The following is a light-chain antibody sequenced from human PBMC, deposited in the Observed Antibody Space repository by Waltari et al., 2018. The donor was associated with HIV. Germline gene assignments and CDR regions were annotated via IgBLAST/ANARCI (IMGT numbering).Light chain of an antibody. CDR2: EVH. CDR3: SSYTRTSTWV. CDR1: NSDFGAYNF. Sequence: QSALTQPASVSGSPGQWITISCTGSNSDFGAYNFVSWYQQHPGKAPKVIIYEVHKRPSGVSIRFSGSKSGNTASLTISGLQSEDEADYYCSSYTRTSTWVFGGGTKLTVL. V-gene: IGLV2-14*01. J-gene: IGLJ3*02.